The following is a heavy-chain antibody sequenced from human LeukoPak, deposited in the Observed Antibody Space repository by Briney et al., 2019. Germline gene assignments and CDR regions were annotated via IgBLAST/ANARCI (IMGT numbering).Heavy chain of an antibody. CDR2: INWNGGST. D-gene: IGHD2-2*01. J-gene: IGHJ5*02. Sequence: GGSLRLSCAASGFTFDDYGMSWVRQAPGKGLEWVSGINWNGGSTGYADSVKGRFTISRDNAKNSLYLQTNSLRAEDTALYHCARALGYCSSTSCYQGVAWFDPWGQGTLVTVSS. CDR3: ARALGYCSSTSCYQGVAWFDP. CDR1: GFTFDDYG. V-gene: IGHV3-20*01.